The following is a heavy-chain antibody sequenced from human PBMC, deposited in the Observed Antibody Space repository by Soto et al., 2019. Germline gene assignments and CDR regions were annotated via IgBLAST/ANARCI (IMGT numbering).Heavy chain of an antibody. Sequence: QVQLVQSGAEVKKPGSSVKVSCKASGGTFSSYAINWVRQAPGQGLEWMGGIIPIFGTANYAQKFQGRVTITADESTSTAYMELSSLRSEDTAVYYCARGNDYGGNRYYYGMDVWGQGTTVTVSS. D-gene: IGHD4-17*01. CDR2: IIPIFGTA. J-gene: IGHJ6*02. CDR1: GGTFSSYA. V-gene: IGHV1-69*01. CDR3: ARGNDYGGNRYYYGMDV.